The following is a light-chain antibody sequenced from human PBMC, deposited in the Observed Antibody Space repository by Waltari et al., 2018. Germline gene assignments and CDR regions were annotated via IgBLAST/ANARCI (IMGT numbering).Light chain of an antibody. CDR3: QTGGHGTWV. Sequence: QLVLTQSPSASASLGASVKLTCTLSSGHSTNIIAWLQQQPGKGPRYLMNVNSDGSHNKGVRIRSPFSGSSSGAGRYLTISSLQSEDEADYYCQTGGHGTWVFGGGTRLTVL. CDR1: SGHSTNI. CDR2: VNSDGSH. J-gene: IGLJ3*02. V-gene: IGLV4-69*01.